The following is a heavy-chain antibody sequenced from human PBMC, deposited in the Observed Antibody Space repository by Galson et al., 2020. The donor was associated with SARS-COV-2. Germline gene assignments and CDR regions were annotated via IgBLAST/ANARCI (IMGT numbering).Heavy chain of an antibody. Sequence: GESLKISCAASGFTFRSYAMHWVRQAPGKGLEWVAVISYDGSNKYYADSVKGRFTISRDNSKNTLYLQMNSLRAEDTAVYYCAREMATISPSESDAFDIWGQGTMVTVSS. CDR2: ISYDGSNK. D-gene: IGHD5-12*01. V-gene: IGHV3-30*01. CDR3: AREMATISPSESDAFDI. CDR1: GFTFRSYA. J-gene: IGHJ3*02.